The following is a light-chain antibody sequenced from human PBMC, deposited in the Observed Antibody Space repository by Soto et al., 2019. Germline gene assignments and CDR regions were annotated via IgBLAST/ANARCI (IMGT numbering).Light chain of an antibody. CDR3: MQGTHWPRT. V-gene: IGKV2-30*01. J-gene: IGKJ1*01. CDR2: KVS. CDR1: QSLLYGDGNTF. Sequence: DVVMTQSPLSLPVTLGQPASISCRSSQSLLYGDGNTFLNWFQQRPGQSPRRLIYKVSNRDSGVPDRFSGSGSGTEFTLEISRVEAEDVGVYYCMQGTHWPRTFGQGTRVEIE.